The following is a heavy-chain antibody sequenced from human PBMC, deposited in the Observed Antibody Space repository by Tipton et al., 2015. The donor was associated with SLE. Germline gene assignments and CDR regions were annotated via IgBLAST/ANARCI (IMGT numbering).Heavy chain of an antibody. J-gene: IGHJ3*02. CDR2: IYYSGST. CDR3: ARADYADAFDI. D-gene: IGHD2-2*01. V-gene: IGHV4-30-4*08. CDR1: GGSISSGSYY. Sequence: TLSLTCTVSGGSISSGSYYWSWIRQPAGKGLEWIGYIYYSGSTYYNPSLKSRVTISVDTSKNQFSLKLSSVTAADTAVYYCARADYADAFDIWGQGTMVTVSS.